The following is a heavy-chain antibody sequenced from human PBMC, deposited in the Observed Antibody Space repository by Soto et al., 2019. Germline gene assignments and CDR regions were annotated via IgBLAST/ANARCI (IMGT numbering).Heavy chain of an antibody. Sequence: GSSVKVSCKASGGTFSSYAISWVRQAPGQGLEWMGGIIPIFGTANYAQKFQGRVTITADESTSTAYMELSSLRSEDTAVYYCASSVVDYGDYYYGMDVWGQGTTVTVSS. J-gene: IGHJ6*02. CDR1: GGTFSSYA. CDR2: IIPIFGTA. V-gene: IGHV1-69*13. CDR3: ASSVVDYGDYYYGMDV. D-gene: IGHD4-17*01.